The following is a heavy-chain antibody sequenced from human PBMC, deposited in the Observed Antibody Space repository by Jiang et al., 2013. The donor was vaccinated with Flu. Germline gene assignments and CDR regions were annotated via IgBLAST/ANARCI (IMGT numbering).Heavy chain of an antibody. CDR1: GFTFSTNG. CDR2: ISGSGGST. Sequence: SCAASGFTFSTNGMSWVRQAPGKGLEWVSAISGSGGSTYYADSVKGRFTISRDNSENTLYLQMNSLRAEDTAVYYCAKDHGVRGENYYYYYGMDVWGQGTTVTVSS. CDR3: AKDHGVRGENYYYYYGMDV. D-gene: IGHD3-10*01. V-gene: IGHV3-23*01. J-gene: IGHJ6*02.